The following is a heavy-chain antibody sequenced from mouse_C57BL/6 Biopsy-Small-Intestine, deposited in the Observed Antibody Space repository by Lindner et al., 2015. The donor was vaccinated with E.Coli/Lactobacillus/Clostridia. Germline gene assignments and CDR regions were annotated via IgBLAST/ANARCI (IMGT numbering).Heavy chain of an antibody. D-gene: IGHD2-5*01. Sequence: VQLQESGAELARPGASVKLSCKASGYTFTSYGLSWVKRRTGQGLEWIGEIYPRSGNTYHNEKFKGKATLTADKSPSTAYMELRSLTSEDSAVYFCARGGSYYSNPYYLDYWGQGTTLTVSS. CDR3: ARGGSYYSNPYYLDY. CDR1: GYTFTSYG. J-gene: IGHJ2*01. V-gene: IGHV1-81*01. CDR2: IYPRSGNT.